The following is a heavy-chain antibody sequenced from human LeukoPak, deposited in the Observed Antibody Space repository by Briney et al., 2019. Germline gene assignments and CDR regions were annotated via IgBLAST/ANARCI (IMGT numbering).Heavy chain of an antibody. CDR2: INTNGRTT. CDR3: AKHPESGNFDY. Sequence: GGSLRISCAASGFTFSSYVMSWVRQAPGKGLEWVSIINTNGRTTYYADSVKGRFTNSRDNSKNTLYLQMNSLRAEDTAVYYCAKHPESGNFDYWGRGTLVTVSS. V-gene: IGHV3-23*05. CDR1: GFTFSSYV. D-gene: IGHD1-14*01. J-gene: IGHJ4*02.